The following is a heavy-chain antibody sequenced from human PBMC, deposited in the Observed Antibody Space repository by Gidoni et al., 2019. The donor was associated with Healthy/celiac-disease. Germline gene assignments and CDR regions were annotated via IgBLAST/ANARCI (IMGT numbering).Heavy chain of an antibody. CDR2: ISSSSIYI. CDR3: ARDWGPGSRAYFDY. CDR1: GFTFSSYS. D-gene: IGHD3-16*01. Sequence: EVHLVESGGGLVKPGGSLSLSCAASGFTFSSYSMNWVRQAPGKGLGCVSSISSSSIYISYADSVKGRFTISRDNAKNSLYLQMNSLRAEDTAVYYCARDWGPGSRAYFDYWGQGTLVTVSS. J-gene: IGHJ4*02. V-gene: IGHV3-21*01.